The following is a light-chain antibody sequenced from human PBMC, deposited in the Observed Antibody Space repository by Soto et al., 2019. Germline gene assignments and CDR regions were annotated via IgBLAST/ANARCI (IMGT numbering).Light chain of an antibody. CDR2: DVS. CDR1: QISSTW. Sequence: DIQMTQSPSTLSASVGDRVTITCRASQISSTWLAWYQQRPGEAPKLLIHDVSSLQSGVPSRFSGSGSGTEFTLTISSLQPDDFATYYCQQHNSFGQGTKLEIK. J-gene: IGKJ2*01. V-gene: IGKV1-5*01. CDR3: QQHNS.